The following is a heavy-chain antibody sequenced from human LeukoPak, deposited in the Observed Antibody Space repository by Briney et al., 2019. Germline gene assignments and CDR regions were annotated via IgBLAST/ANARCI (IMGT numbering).Heavy chain of an antibody. V-gene: IGHV1-18*01. CDR3: ARDYDSNSWCFGY. CDR2: ISAYNGHT. Sequence: ASVKDSCKSSLYTFTSYGISWVRPAPAQGLEWMGWISAYNGHTNYAQKFQGRVTMTTDTYTTTAYMELRSLRSDDTAVFYCARDYDSNSWCFGYWGQGTLVTVSS. J-gene: IGHJ4*02. CDR1: LYTFTSYG. D-gene: IGHD3-22*01.